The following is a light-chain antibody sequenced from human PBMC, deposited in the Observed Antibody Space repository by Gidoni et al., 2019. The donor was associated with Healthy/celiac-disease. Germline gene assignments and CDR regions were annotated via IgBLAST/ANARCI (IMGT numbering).Light chain of an antibody. V-gene: IGKV1-33*01. CDR3: QQYVNLPLT. CDR1: QDISNY. J-gene: IGKJ4*01. Sequence: DIQMTQSPSSLSASVGDRVTITCQASQDISNYLNWYQQNPGKAPKLLIYDASNLETGVPSRFSGSVSGTDFTFTISSLQPEDIATYYCQQYVNLPLTFGGGTKVEIK. CDR2: DAS.